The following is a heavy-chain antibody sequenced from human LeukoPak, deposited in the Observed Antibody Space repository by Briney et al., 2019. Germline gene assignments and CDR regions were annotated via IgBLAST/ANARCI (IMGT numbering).Heavy chain of an antibody. V-gene: IGHV4-34*01. CDR1: GGSFSGYY. CDR3: ARGSNQYCSGGSCLEYFQH. CDR2: INHSGST. J-gene: IGHJ1*01. Sequence: PSETLSLTCAVYGGSFSGYYWSWIRQPPGKGLEWIGEINHSGSTNYNPSLKSRVTISVDTSKNQFSLKLSSVTAADTAVYYCARGSNQYCSGGSCLEYFQHWGQGTLVTVSS. D-gene: IGHD2-15*01.